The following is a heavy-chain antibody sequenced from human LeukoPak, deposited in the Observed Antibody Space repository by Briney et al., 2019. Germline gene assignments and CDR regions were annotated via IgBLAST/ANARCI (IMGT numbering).Heavy chain of an antibody. D-gene: IGHD2-2*02. Sequence: SVKVSCKASGDTFSSYAISWVRQAPGQGLEWMGRIIPILGIANYAQKFQGRVTITADKSTSTAYMELSSLRSEDTAVYYCARDQAYCSSTSCYIGGYYYYGMDVWGQGTTVTVSS. CDR3: ARDQAYCSSTSCYIGGYYYYGMDV. CDR1: GDTFSSYA. J-gene: IGHJ6*02. CDR2: IIPILGIA. V-gene: IGHV1-69*04.